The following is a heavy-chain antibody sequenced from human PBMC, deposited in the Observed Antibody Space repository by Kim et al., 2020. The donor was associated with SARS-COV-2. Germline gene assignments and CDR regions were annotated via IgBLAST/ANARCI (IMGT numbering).Heavy chain of an antibody. Sequence: GGSLRLSCAASGFTFSSYAMSWVRQAPGKGLEWVSAISGSGGSTYYADSVKGRFTISRDNSKNTLYLQMNSLRAEDTAVYYCASGAYCSSTSCEHYYYYYGMDVWGQGTTVTVSS. CDR2: ISGSGGST. CDR3: ASGAYCSSTSCEHYYYYYGMDV. CDR1: GFTFSSYA. V-gene: IGHV3-23*01. J-gene: IGHJ6*02. D-gene: IGHD2-2*01.